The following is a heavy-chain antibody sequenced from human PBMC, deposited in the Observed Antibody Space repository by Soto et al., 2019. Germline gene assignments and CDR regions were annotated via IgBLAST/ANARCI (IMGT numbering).Heavy chain of an antibody. CDR3: ARDTGLRLGELWLWGGAFDI. J-gene: IGHJ3*02. V-gene: IGHV3-48*02. D-gene: IGHD3-16*01. Sequence: PRLSCAASGFTFSSYSMNWVRQAPGKGLEWVSYISSSSSTIYYADSVKGRFTISRDNAKNSLYLQMNSLRDEDTAVYYCARDTGLRLGELWLWGGAFDIWCQGTMVTVSS. CDR1: GFTFSSYS. CDR2: ISSSSSTI.